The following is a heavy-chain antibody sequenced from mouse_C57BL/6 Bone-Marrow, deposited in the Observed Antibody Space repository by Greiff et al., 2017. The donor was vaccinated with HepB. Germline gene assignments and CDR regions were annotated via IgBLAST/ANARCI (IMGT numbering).Heavy chain of an antibody. CDR3: ARAGYSNYIRDAMDY. D-gene: IGHD2-5*01. Sequence: DVKLVESGGGLVKPGGSLKLSCAASGFTFSSYAMSWVRQTPEKRLEWVATISDGGSYTYYPDNVKGRFTISRDNAKNNLYLQMSHLKSEDTAMYYCARAGYSNYIRDAMDYWGQGTSVTVSS. CDR2: ISDGGSYT. CDR1: GFTFSSYA. J-gene: IGHJ4*01. V-gene: IGHV5-4*03.